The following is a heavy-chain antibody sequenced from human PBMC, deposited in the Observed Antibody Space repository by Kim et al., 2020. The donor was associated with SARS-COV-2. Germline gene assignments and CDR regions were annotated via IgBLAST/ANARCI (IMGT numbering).Heavy chain of an antibody. CDR2: SRNRMNSYSR. CDR1: GFTFSDYY. J-gene: IGHJ4*02. V-gene: IGHV3-72*01. D-gene: IGHD1-26*01. Sequence: GGSLRLSCVASGFTFSDYYMDWVRQAPGKGLEWVGRSRNRMNSYSREYAAFVRGRFTGSRDVSRKLLFLQMDNLVSEDTGVYFCATLVGSTQDLDHWGQGTLVTVSS. CDR3: ATLVGSTQDLDH.